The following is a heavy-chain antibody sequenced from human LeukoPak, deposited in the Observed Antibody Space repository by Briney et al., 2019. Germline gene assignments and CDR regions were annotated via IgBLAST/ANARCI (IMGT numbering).Heavy chain of an antibody. CDR2: IYYSGST. D-gene: IGHD4-17*01. V-gene: IGHV4-59*01. CDR1: GDSISSYY. J-gene: IGHJ4*02. CDR3: ARGFAYGDTGSFDY. Sequence: SETLSLTCTVSGDSISSYYWSWIRQPPGKGLEWIGYIYYSGSTTYNTSLKSRVTISVDTSKNQFSLKLTSVTAADTAVYYCARGFAYGDTGSFDYWGQGTLVTVSS.